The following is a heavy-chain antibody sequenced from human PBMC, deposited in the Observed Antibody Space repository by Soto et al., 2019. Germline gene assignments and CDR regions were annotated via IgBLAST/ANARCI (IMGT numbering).Heavy chain of an antibody. CDR1: GFTFSSYG. CDR2: IWYDGSNK. D-gene: IGHD2-15*01. CDR3: ARDISGGSYFDY. J-gene: IGHJ4*02. V-gene: IGHV3-33*01. Sequence: GGSLRLSCAASGFTFSSYGMHWVRQAPGKGLEWVAVIWYDGSNKYYAGSVKGRFTISRDNSKNTLYLQMNSLRAEDTAVYYCARDISGGSYFDYWGQGTLVTVSS.